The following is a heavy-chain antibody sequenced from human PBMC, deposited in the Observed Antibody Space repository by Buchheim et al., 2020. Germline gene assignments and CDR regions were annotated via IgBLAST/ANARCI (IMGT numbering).Heavy chain of an antibody. CDR2: ISASGDRT. D-gene: IGHD2-8*02. V-gene: IGHV3-23*01. J-gene: IGHJ6*01. CDR1: GFTFSSYV. CDR3: ANSRYCTGGRCSDY. Sequence: EAQLLESRGGLVQPGGSLRLSCAASGFTFSSYVMCWVRQAPGKGLEWVAGISASGDRTYYADSVEGRFIISRDNSNGTVSLQMDSLRGADTAVYYCANSRYCTGGRCSDYWG.